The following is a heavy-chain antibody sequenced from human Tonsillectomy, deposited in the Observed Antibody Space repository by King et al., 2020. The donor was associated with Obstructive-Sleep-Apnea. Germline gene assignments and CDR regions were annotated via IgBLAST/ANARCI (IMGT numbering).Heavy chain of an antibody. Sequence: VQLVESGGGVVQPGRSLRLSCAASGFTFSNYGMHWVRQAPGKGLEWVAVISYDGGNKYYADSVKGRFTISRDNFKNTLYLQMNSLRPEDTAMYYCAKDLGAGDHDVLTGYLSYHGMVVWGQGTTVTVSS. V-gene: IGHV3-30*18. J-gene: IGHJ6*02. D-gene: IGHD3-9*01. CDR1: GFTFSNYG. CDR2: ISYDGGNK. CDR3: AKDLGAGDHDVLTGYLSYHGMVV.